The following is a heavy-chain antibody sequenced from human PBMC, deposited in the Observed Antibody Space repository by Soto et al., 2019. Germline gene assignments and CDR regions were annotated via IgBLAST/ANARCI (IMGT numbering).Heavy chain of an antibody. Sequence: QVQLVQSGAAVKKPGASVKVSCKASGYTFTSFGISWVRQAPGQGLEWMGWISAYNGNTNYAENLQGRVTMTTDTSTSTAYMELRSLRSYDTAVYYCARDHRGGTDAFDIWGQGTMVTVSS. D-gene: IGHD2-15*01. CDR1: GYTFTSFG. J-gene: IGHJ3*02. V-gene: IGHV1-18*01. CDR3: ARDHRGGTDAFDI. CDR2: ISAYNGNT.